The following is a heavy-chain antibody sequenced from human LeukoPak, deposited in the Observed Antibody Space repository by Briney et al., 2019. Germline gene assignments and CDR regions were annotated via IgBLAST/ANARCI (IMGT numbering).Heavy chain of an antibody. Sequence: ASVKVSCKASGYTFTGYYMHWVRQAPGQGLEWMGWINPNSGGTNYAQKFQGRVTMTRDTSISTAYMELSRLRSDDTAVYYCARSDILTGYYGPLYYFDYWGQGTLVTVPS. CDR1: GYTFTGYY. CDR2: INPNSGGT. CDR3: ARSDILTGYYGPLYYFDY. J-gene: IGHJ4*02. D-gene: IGHD3-9*01. V-gene: IGHV1-2*02.